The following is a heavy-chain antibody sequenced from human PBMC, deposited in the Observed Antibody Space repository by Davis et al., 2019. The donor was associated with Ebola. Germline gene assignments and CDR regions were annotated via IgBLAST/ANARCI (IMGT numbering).Heavy chain of an antibody. V-gene: IGHV3-23*01. CDR1: GFTFSIYA. J-gene: IGHJ6*03. Sequence: PGGSLRLSCAASGFTFSIYAMSWVRQAPGKGLEWVSATSGDSTATFYADSAKGRFTISRDNSKNTLYLQMNSLRAEDTAVYYCARDGLGAVAHHMDVWGKGTTVTVSS. CDR2: TSGDSTAT. CDR3: ARDGLGAVAHHMDV. D-gene: IGHD6-19*01.